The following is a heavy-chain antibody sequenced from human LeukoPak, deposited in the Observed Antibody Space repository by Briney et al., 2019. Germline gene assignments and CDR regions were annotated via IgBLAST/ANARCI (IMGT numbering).Heavy chain of an antibody. CDR3: ARDFVEFDY. D-gene: IGHD6-6*01. Sequence: GGSLRLSCAASTFSIHCKHLVREGPGKGLVWVSRINSDGSSTSYADAVKGPFTISRDNARNTLYLQMHSLRAEDTAVYYCARDFVEFDYWGQGTLVTVSS. CDR1: TFSIHC. J-gene: IGHJ4*02. V-gene: IGHV3-74*01. CDR2: INSDGSST.